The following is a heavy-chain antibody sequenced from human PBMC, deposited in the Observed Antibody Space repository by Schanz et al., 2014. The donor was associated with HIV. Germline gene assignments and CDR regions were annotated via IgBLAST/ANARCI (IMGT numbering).Heavy chain of an antibody. V-gene: IGHV3-33*05. J-gene: IGHJ4*02. D-gene: IGHD2-2*01. Sequence: QVQLVESGGGVVQPGRSLRLSCAASGFTFSSYGMHWVRQAPGKGLEWVAVISYDGSNKYYADSVKGRFTISRDNSKNTVYLQINSLSLDDTAIYYCARGLPGLDYWGQGVLVTVSS. CDR2: ISYDGSNK. CDR1: GFTFSSYG. CDR3: ARGLPGLDY.